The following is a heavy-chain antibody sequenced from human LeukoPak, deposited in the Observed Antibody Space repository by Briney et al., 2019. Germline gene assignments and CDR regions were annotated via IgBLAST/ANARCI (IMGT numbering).Heavy chain of an antibody. CDR2: ISTNAGIP. J-gene: IGHJ4*02. CDR1: GYTFTSYA. D-gene: IGHD2-15*01. V-gene: IGHV7-4-1*02. Sequence: GASVKVSCKASGYTFTSYAMNWVRQAPGQGLEWMGWISTNAGIPTYAQGFTGRFVFSLDTSVSTAYLQITSLEAGDTAVYYCARGLGYCSGYSCYPGDWGQGTLVTVSS. CDR3: ARGLGYCSGYSCYPGD.